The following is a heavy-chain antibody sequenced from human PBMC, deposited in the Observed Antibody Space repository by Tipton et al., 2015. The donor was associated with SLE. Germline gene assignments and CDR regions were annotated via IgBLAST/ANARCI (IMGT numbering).Heavy chain of an antibody. CDR3: ARGADTATFFDY. D-gene: IGHD5-18*01. J-gene: IGHJ4*02. V-gene: IGHV4-31*03. CDR1: GGSISSGGYY. CDR2: IYYSGST. Sequence: GLVKPSETLSLTCTVSGGSISSGGYYWSWIRQHPGKGLEWIGYIYYSGSTYYNPSLKSRVTISVDTSKNQFSLKLSSVTAADTAVYYCARGADTATFFDYWGQGTLVTVSS.